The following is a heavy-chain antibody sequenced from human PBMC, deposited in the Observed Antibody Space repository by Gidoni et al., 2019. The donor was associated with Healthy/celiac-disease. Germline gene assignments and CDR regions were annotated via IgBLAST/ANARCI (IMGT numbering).Heavy chain of an antibody. CDR3: ARLNYYDRIGDY. CDR2: INPSGGST. V-gene: IGHV1-46*01. J-gene: IGHJ4*02. CDR1: GYTCTSYD. D-gene: IGHD3-22*01. Sequence: QVQLVQSGAEVREPGASVKGSCTASGYTCTSYDRHWVLQAPGQGLSWMGLINPSGGSTSYAQKFPGRVTMTSDTSTSTVYMELSSLRSVDTAVYYCARLNYYDRIGDYWGQGTLVTVSS.